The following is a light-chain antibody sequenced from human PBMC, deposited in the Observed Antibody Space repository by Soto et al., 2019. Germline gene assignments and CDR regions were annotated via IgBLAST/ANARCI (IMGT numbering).Light chain of an antibody. CDR2: GAS. CDR1: QSVGSN. J-gene: IGKJ4*01. Sequence: EIVMTQSPVTLSVSPGERATLSCRASQSVGSNLAWYQQKPGQAPRLLIYGASTRATGIPARFSGSGSGTEFTLTISSLQFEDFAVYYCQQQPEKAFGGGTKVDIK. V-gene: IGKV3-15*01. CDR3: QQQPEKA.